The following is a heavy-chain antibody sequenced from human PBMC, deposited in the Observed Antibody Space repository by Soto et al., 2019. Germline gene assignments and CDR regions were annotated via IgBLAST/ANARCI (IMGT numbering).Heavy chain of an antibody. V-gene: IGHV4-39*01. CDR2: IYYSGST. D-gene: IGHD5-18*01. CDR1: GDSISSSSYY. Sequence: PSETLSLTCTVSGDSISSSSYYWVWIRQPPGKGLEWIGSIYYSGSTYYNPSLRSRVTISVDTSKNQFSLKLSSVTAADTAVFYCTRQNSYGARNWFDHWGQGTLVTVSS. J-gene: IGHJ5*02. CDR3: TRQNSYGARNWFDH.